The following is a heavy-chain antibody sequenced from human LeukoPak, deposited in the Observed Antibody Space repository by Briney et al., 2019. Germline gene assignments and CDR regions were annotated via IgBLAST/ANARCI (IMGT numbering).Heavy chain of an antibody. Sequence: GGSLRLSCAASGFTFSSYWMSWVRQAPGKGLEWVANIKQDGSEKYYVDSVKGRFTISRDNAKNSLYLQMNSLRAEDTAVYYCARGVSLLLWFGETGNYYFDYWGQGTLVTVSS. V-gene: IGHV3-7*01. J-gene: IGHJ4*02. CDR3: ARGVSLLLWFGETGNYYFDY. CDR1: GFTFSSYW. D-gene: IGHD3-10*01. CDR2: IKQDGSEK.